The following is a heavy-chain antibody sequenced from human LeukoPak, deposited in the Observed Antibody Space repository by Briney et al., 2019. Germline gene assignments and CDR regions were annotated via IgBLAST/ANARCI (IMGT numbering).Heavy chain of an antibody. V-gene: IGHV6-1*01. CDR2: TYYRSKWYN. CDR1: GDSVSSNSAA. Sequence: SQTLSLTCAIPGDSVSSNSAAWNWIRQSPSRGLEWLGRTYYRSKWYNDYAVSVKSRITINPDPYKNQFSLQLNSVTPEDTAVHYCARDGYSSGWTGYYFEYWGQGTLVTVSS. J-gene: IGHJ4*02. D-gene: IGHD6-19*01. CDR3: ARDGYSSGWTGYYFEY.